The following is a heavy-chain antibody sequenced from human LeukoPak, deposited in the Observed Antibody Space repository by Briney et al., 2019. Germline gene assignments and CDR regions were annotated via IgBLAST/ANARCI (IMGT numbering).Heavy chain of an antibody. CDR1: GFTFSSYA. J-gene: IGHJ4*02. Sequence: GGSLRLSCAASGFTFSSYAMSWVRQAPGKGLEWVSSISGSGGSTYHADSVKGRFTISRDNSKNTLYLQMNSLKAEDTAVYYCAKEDRSGGSGYNDYWGQGTLVTVSS. V-gene: IGHV3-23*01. D-gene: IGHD2-15*01. CDR2: ISGSGGST. CDR3: AKEDRSGGSGYNDY.